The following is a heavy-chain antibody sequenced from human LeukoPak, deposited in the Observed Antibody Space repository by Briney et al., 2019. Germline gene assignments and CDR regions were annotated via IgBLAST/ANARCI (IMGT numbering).Heavy chain of an antibody. CDR1: GFTFDDYA. V-gene: IGHV3-23*01. CDR3: AKSGYPPFDY. CDR2: ISGSGGST. D-gene: IGHD3-16*02. Sequence: GRSLRLSCAASGFTFDDYAMHWVRQAPGRGLEWVSGISGSGGSTYYADSVKGRFTISRDNSKNTLYLQMNSLRAEDTAVYYCAKSGYPPFDYWGQGTLVTVSS. J-gene: IGHJ4*02.